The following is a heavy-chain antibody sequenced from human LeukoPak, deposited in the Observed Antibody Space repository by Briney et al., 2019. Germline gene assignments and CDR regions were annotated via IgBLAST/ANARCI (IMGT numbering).Heavy chain of an antibody. D-gene: IGHD6-6*01. CDR1: GGTFSSYT. CDR2: ISAYNGNT. V-gene: IGHV1-18*01. CDR3: ARDLSIAARPGGH. J-gene: IGHJ4*02. Sequence: GASVKVSCKASGGTFSSYTISWVRQAPGQGLEWMGWISAYNGNTNYAQKLQGRVTMTTDTSTSTAYMELRSLRSDDTAVYYCARDLSIAARPGGHWGQGTLLTVSS.